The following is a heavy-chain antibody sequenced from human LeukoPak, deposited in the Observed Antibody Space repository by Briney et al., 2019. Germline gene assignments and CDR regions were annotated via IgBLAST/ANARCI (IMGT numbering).Heavy chain of an antibody. CDR2: MNPNSGNT. J-gene: IGHJ4*02. Sequence: ASVKVSCKASGYTFTSYDINWVRQATGQGLEWMGWMNPNSGNTGYAQKFQGRVTMTRNTSISTAYMEVSSLRSEDTAVYYCERGYCSDGSCYSQFEFWGQGTLVTVSS. D-gene: IGHD2-15*01. V-gene: IGHV1-8*01. CDR1: GYTFTSYD. CDR3: ERGYCSDGSCYSQFEF.